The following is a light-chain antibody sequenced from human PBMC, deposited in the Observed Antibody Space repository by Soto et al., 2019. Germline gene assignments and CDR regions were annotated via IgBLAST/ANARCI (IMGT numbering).Light chain of an antibody. CDR1: SSDVGGYHY. J-gene: IGLJ2*01. CDR3: CSYAGSYTLV. V-gene: IGLV2-11*01. CDR2: DVN. Sequence: QSALTQPRSVSGSPGQSDTLSCTGTSSDVGGYHYVSGYQHHPGKAPKIIIFDVNQRPSGVPDRLSGSKSGNTASLTISGLQTEDEADYCCCSYAGSYTLVFGGGTKLTVL.